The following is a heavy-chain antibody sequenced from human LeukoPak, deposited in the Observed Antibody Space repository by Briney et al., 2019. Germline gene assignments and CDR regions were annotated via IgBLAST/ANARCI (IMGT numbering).Heavy chain of an antibody. J-gene: IGHJ4*02. D-gene: IGHD3-22*01. CDR3: AKEGITMIVVD. V-gene: IGHV3-30*04. CDR1: GFTFSSYA. CDR2: ISYDGSNK. Sequence: PGGSLRLSCAASGFTFSSYAMHWVRQAPGKGLEWVAVISYDGSNKYYADSVKGRFTISRDNSKNTLYLQMNSLRAEDTAVYYCAKEGITMIVVDWGQGTLVTVSS.